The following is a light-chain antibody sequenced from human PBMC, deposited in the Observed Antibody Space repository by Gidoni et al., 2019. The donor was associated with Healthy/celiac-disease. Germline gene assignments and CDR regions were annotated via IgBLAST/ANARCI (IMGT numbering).Light chain of an antibody. CDR3: QQYNNWPFWT. CDR1: QSVSGN. Sequence: EIVMTQSPATLSVSPGERATLSCRASQSVSGNLAWYQQKPGQAPRLLIYGAPTSATGIPAKFSGSGSGTEFTLTISSLQSEDFAVYYCQQYNNWPFWTFXXXTKVEIK. V-gene: IGKV3-15*01. J-gene: IGKJ1*01. CDR2: GAP.